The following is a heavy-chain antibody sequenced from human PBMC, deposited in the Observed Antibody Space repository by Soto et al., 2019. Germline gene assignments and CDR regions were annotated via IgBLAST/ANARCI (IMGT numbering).Heavy chain of an antibody. CDR2: MYHSGST. D-gene: IGHD1-26*01. CDR3: ARSYLRVGAFDI. Sequence: QVQLQESGPGLVKPSGTLSLTSAVSSGSISSSNWWSWVRQPPGKGLEWIGEMYHSGSTNYNPSLKSRVTISVDKSKNQCSLKLSSVTAADTAVYYCARSYLRVGAFDIWGQGTMVTVSS. V-gene: IGHV4-4*02. J-gene: IGHJ3*02. CDR1: SGSISSSNW.